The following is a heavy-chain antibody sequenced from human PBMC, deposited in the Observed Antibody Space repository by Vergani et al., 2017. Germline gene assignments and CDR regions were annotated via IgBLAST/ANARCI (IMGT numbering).Heavy chain of an antibody. V-gene: IGHV3-30*03. D-gene: IGHD1-1*01. Sequence: QVQLVESAGGVVQPGRSLRLSCVVSGFTSSYYGMHWVRQAPGKGLEWVAVISYDGTQKYYADSVKGRFTISRDNSKSTLYLQMNSLRTEDTAVYYCATKSXGTPGCQIGYFREWGQGTLVTVSS. CDR3: ATKSXGTPGCQIGYFRE. J-gene: IGHJ1*01. CDR2: ISYDGTQK. CDR1: GFTSSYYG.